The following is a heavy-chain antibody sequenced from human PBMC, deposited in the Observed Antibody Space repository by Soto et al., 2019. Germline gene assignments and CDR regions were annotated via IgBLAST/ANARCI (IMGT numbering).Heavy chain of an antibody. CDR2: ISGSGGST. D-gene: IGHD3-10*01. CDR1: GFTFSSYA. J-gene: IGHJ4*02. CDR3: AKDHVVRGVIITGLDY. V-gene: IGHV3-23*01. Sequence: PGGSLRLSCAASGFTFSSYAMSWVRQAPGKGLEWVSAISGSGGSTYYADSVKGRFTISRDNSKNTLYLQMNSLRAEDTAVYYCAKDHVVRGVIITGLDYWGQGTLVTVSS.